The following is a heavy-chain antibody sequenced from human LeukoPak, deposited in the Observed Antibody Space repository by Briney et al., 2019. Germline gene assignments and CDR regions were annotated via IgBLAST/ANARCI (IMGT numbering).Heavy chain of an antibody. J-gene: IGHJ4*02. Sequence: GRSLRLSCAASGFTFDDYAMRWVRQAPGKGLEWVSGISWNSGSIGYADSVKGRFTISRDNAKNSLYLQMNSLRAEDTALYYCAKVMYRDGYNNPLFDYWGQGTLVTVSS. CDR2: ISWNSGSI. CDR3: AKVMYRDGYNNPLFDY. V-gene: IGHV3-9*01. CDR1: GFTFDDYA. D-gene: IGHD5-24*01.